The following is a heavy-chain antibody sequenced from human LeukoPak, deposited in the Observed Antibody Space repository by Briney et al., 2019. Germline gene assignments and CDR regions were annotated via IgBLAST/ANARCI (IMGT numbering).Heavy chain of an antibody. CDR2: IYHSGRT. CDR3: ARGDDRLYNWFDP. D-gene: IGHD1-1*01. J-gene: IGHJ5*02. CDR1: GYSISSGYY. V-gene: IGHV4-38-2*02. Sequence: PSETLSLTCTVSGYSISSGYYWAWIRQPPGKGLEWIGSIYHSGRTFYNPSLKSRVTISVDTSKNQFSLKLTSVTAADTAVYYCARGDDRLYNWFDPWGQGTLVTVSS.